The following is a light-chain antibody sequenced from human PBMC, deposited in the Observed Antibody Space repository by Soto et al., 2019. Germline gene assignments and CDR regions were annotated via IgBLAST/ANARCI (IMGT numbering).Light chain of an antibody. V-gene: IGLV1-40*01. CDR2: GNN. CDR1: SSNIGAGSD. J-gene: IGLJ2*01. CDR3: QSYDNNLRGVL. Sequence: QSVLTQPPSVSGAPGQIVTISCTGSSSNIGAGSDVHWYQQSPGRVPKLLVYGNNHRPSGVPDRFSASKSGTSASLAITGLQADDEADYYCQSYDNNLRGVLFGGGTQLTVL.